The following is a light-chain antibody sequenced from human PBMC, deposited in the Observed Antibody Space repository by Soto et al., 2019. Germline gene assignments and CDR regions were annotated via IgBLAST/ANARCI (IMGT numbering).Light chain of an antibody. CDR1: QSVSSS. CDR2: DAS. CDR3: QQRTDGWT. Sequence: EIVLTQSPATLSLSPGERATLSCRASQSVSSSLGWYQQQPGQPPRLLIYDASKRVTGNPARFSGSGSGTDFTLAISSLEPEDFAVYFCQQRTDGWTFGQGTKVEIK. V-gene: IGKV3-11*01. J-gene: IGKJ1*01.